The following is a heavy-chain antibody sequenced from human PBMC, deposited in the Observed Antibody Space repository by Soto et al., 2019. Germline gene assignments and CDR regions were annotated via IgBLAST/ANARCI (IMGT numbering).Heavy chain of an antibody. D-gene: IGHD1-7*01. Sequence: QVQLVESGGGMVQPGRSLRLSCAASGATFSSYAMHWVRQAPGKGLEWVAVISYDGSKKYYADPVKGRFTISRDNSKNTLDLEMNSLRAEDTALYYCARDRGSATTRYCYGMDVWGQGTTVTVSS. CDR1: GATFSSYA. CDR3: ARDRGSATTRYCYGMDV. J-gene: IGHJ6*02. V-gene: IGHV3-30-3*01. CDR2: ISYDGSKK.